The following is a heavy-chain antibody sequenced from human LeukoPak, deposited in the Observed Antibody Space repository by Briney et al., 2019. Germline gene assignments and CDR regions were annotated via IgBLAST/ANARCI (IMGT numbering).Heavy chain of an antibody. CDR2: ISDSGGST. CDR3: AKYLYQNYYYGMDV. Sequence: GGSLRLSCAASGFTFSTYAMSWVRQAPGKGLEWVSGISDSGGSTYYAASVKGRFTMSRDNSKNTLYVQMNSLRAEDTAVYSCAKYLYQNYYYGMDVWGQGTTVTVSS. D-gene: IGHD2-2*01. J-gene: IGHJ6*02. V-gene: IGHV3-23*01. CDR1: GFTFSTYA.